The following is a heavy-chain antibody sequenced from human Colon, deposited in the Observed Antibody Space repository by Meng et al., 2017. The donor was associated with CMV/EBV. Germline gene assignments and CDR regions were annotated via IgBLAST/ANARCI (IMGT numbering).Heavy chain of an antibody. J-gene: IGHJ5*02. CDR3: ARGKDKLLLWFGETHFMTSFDL. CDR2: VQNGGTT. CDR1: GDSIKKYD. D-gene: IGHD3-10*01. V-gene: IGHV4-59*01. Sequence: SETLSLTCTLSGDSIKKYDWSWIRQPPGKGLEWSGYVQNGGTTNYNPSLRNRVSFSVDTSKNQFSLNLNSVTTADTAAYYCARGKDKLLLWFGETHFMTSFDLWGQGSLVTVSS.